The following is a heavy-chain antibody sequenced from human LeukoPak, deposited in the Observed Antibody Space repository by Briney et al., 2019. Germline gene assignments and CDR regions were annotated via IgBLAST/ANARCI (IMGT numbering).Heavy chain of an antibody. CDR3: ASGLSSSQYFDY. CDR1: GGTFSSYA. Sequence: VASVKVSCKASGGTFSSYAISRVRQAPGQGLEWMGGIIPIFGTANYAQKFQGRVTITTDESTSTAYMELSSLRSEDTAVYYCASGLSSSQYFDYWGQGTLVTVSS. D-gene: IGHD6-6*01. J-gene: IGHJ4*02. CDR2: IIPIFGTA. V-gene: IGHV1-69*05.